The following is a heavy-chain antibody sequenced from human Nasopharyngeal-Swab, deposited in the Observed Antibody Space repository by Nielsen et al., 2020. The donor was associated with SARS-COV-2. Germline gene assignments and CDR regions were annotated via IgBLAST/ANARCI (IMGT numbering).Heavy chain of an antibody. Sequence: SDTLTPTCAVHGGSFSGYYWSWIRQPPGEGLEWIGEINQSGSTNYNPSLKSRVTISVDTSTNQFSLKLSSVTAADTAVYYCARKFYYYYYYMDVWGKGTTVTVSS. CDR1: GGSFSGYY. CDR2: INQSGST. J-gene: IGHJ6*03. CDR3: ARKFYYYYYYMDV. V-gene: IGHV4-34*01.